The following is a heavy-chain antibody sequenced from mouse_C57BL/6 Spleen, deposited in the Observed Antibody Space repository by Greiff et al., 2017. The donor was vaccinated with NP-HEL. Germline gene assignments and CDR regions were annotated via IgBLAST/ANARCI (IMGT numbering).Heavy chain of an antibody. V-gene: IGHV1-80*01. Sequence: VQLQQSGSELVKPGASVKISCKASGYAFSSYWMNWVKQRPGKGLEWIGQIYPGDGDTNYNGKFKGKATLTADKSSSTAYMQLSSLTSEDSAVYFCARSGDGYWFAYWGQGTLVTVSA. CDR2: IYPGDGDT. CDR1: GYAFSSYW. D-gene: IGHD2-3*01. J-gene: IGHJ3*01. CDR3: ARSGDGYWFAY.